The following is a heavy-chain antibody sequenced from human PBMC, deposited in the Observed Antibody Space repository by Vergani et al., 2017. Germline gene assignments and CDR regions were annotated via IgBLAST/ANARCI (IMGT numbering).Heavy chain of an antibody. CDR3: ARSFYGSGNNYFDY. Sequence: VQLVESGGGLVKPGGSLRLSCAASGFTFSSYSMNWVRQAPGKGLEWVSSISSSSSYIYYADSVKGRFTISRDNAKNSLYLQMNSLRAEDTAVYYCARSFYGSGNNYFDYWGQGTLVTVSS. V-gene: IGHV3-21*01. J-gene: IGHJ4*02. CDR2: ISSSSSYI. CDR1: GFTFSSYS. D-gene: IGHD3-10*01.